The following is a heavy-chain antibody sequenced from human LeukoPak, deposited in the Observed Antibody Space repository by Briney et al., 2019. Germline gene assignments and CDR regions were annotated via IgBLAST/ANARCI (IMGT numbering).Heavy chain of an antibody. V-gene: IGHV3-48*04. Sequence: GGSLRLSCAASGFTFSSYSMNWVRQAPGKGLEWVSYISSSSSTIYYADSVKGRFTISRDNARSSVYLQMGSLRAEDMTVYYCARGADIVATTFDYWGQGTLVTVSS. D-gene: IGHD5-12*01. CDR3: ARGADIVATTFDY. CDR1: GFTFSSYS. CDR2: ISSSSSTI. J-gene: IGHJ4*02.